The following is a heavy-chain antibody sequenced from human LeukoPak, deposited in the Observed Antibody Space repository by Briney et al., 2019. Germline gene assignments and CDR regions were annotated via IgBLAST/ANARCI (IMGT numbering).Heavy chain of an antibody. J-gene: IGHJ4*02. Sequence: GGSLRLSCAASGFTFSSYAMSWVRQAPGKGLEWVSAISGSGGSTYYADSVKGRFTISRDNSKNTLYLQMNSLRAEDTAVYYCATPVLLWFGELLQDDDYWGQGTLVTVSS. CDR2: ISGSGGST. D-gene: IGHD3-10*01. V-gene: IGHV3-23*01. CDR1: GFTFSSYA. CDR3: ATPVLLWFGELLQDDDY.